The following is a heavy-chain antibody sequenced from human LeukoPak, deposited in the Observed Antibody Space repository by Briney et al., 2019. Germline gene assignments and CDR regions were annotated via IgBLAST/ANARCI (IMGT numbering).Heavy chain of an antibody. CDR2: ISGSGGST. CDR1: GFTFSSYA. V-gene: IGHV3-23*01. Sequence: GGSLRLSCAASGFTFSSYAMRWVRQAPGKGLEWVSLISGSGGSTYYADSVKGRFTISRDNSKNTLYLQMNSLRAEDTAVYYCAKRDGPYFFDYWGQGTPVTVSS. CDR3: AKRDGPYFFDY. J-gene: IGHJ4*02.